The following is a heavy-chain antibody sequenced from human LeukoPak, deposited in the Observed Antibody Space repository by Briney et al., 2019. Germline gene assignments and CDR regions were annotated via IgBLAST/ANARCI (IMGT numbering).Heavy chain of an antibody. CDR3: AKDPTDFDSSGQTYFDY. CDR1: EFTFSTYW. J-gene: IGHJ4*02. D-gene: IGHD3-22*01. V-gene: IGHV3-23*01. Sequence: PGGSLRLSCAASEFTFSTYWMSWVRQAPGKGLEWVSGISASGGTTYYADSVKGRFTISRDNSKNTLVLQLNSLRAEDTAVYYCAKDPTDFDSSGQTYFDYWGQGTLVTVSS. CDR2: ISASGGTT.